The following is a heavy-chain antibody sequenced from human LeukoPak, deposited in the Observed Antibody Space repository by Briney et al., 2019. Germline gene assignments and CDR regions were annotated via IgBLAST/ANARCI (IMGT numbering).Heavy chain of an antibody. Sequence: GGSLRLSCVGSGFDFSVFAMHWVRQAPGKGLVWVSRVKGDGTFTNYADSVYGRFTISRDNAKNTLYLHMHSLRAEDTAVYYCVRDGDDFNFDSWGQGTLVIVSS. D-gene: IGHD5-24*01. CDR2: VKGDGTFT. J-gene: IGHJ5*01. CDR1: GFDFSVFA. CDR3: VRDGDDFNFDS. V-gene: IGHV3-74*01.